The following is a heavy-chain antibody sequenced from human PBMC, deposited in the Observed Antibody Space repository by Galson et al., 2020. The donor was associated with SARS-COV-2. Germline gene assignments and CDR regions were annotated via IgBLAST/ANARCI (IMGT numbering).Heavy chain of an antibody. Sequence: GGSLRLSCAASGFTFSDYYMSWIRQAPGKRLEWVSYISSSGSTIYYADSVKGRFTISRDNAKNSLYLQMNSLRAEDTAVYYCARELRSALGYFDLWGRGTLVTVSS. CDR1: GFTFSDYY. CDR2: ISSSGSTI. CDR3: ARELRSALGYFDL. V-gene: IGHV3-11*01. J-gene: IGHJ2*01.